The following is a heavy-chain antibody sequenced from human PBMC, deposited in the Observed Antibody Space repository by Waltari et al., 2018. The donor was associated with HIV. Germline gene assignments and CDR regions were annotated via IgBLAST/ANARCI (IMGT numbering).Heavy chain of an antibody. CDR1: GFIFSDYY. V-gene: IGHV3-11*04. D-gene: IGHD3-10*01. CDR3: ARDPVRRDGYNFDH. J-gene: IGHJ5*02. Sequence: QVQLVESGGGLVTPGGSLRLSCAGSGFIFSDYYMGWIRQAPGKGVGLVSLIVSGGDAIYYADAVKGRFTISRDNARNSLYLQMNSLRVEDTAVYYCARDPVRRDGYNFDHWGQGVPVTVSS. CDR2: IVSGGDAI.